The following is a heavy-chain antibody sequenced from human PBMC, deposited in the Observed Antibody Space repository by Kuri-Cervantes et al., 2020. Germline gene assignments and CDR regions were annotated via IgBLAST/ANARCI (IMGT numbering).Heavy chain of an antibody. CDR3: AREHTNSFDY. CDR2: ISSGNNNI. CDR1: GFIFRTYD. D-gene: IGHD1-1*01. V-gene: IGHV3-48*03. Sequence: GESLKISCEASGFIFRTYDMNWVRQAPGKGLEWVSYISSGNNNIYYADSMKGRFTISRDNAMNSLYLQMNSLRAEDTTVYYCAREHTNSFDYWGQGTLVTVSS. J-gene: IGHJ4*02.